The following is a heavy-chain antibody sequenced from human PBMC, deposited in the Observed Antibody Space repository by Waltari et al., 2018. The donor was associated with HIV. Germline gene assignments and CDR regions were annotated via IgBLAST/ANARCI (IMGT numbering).Heavy chain of an antibody. CDR3: VRDDPGYTPIDY. CDR1: GFPFSPYS. J-gene: IGHJ4*02. V-gene: IGHV3-7*05. Sequence: EVELREAGGGLGEPGASLILFCVDSGFPFSPYSFKWVSSRPRKGLGFGGNLERGIGAHSYVEPVKGRFTNSRDDSVNTLFMHMDKLGADSTSRYFCVRDDPGYTPIDYWGPGTLVSV. CDR2: LERGIGAH. D-gene: IGHD6-25*01.